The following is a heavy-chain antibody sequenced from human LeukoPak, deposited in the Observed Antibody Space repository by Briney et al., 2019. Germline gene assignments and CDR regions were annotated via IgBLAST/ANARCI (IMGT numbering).Heavy chain of an antibody. J-gene: IGHJ4*02. D-gene: IGHD4-17*01. Sequence: GASVKVSCKAFGYTSNTYGISWVRQAPGQGLEYMGWISPYNGHTNYAQKFQDRVTMTAETSTNTGYMELRSLRSDDTAVYYCATGDPYSFDYWGQGTLVTVAS. V-gene: IGHV1-18*01. CDR3: ATGDPYSFDY. CDR2: ISPYNGHT. CDR1: GYTSNTYG.